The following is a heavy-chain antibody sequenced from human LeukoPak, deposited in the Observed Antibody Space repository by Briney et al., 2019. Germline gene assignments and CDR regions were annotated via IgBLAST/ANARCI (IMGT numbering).Heavy chain of an antibody. Sequence: ASVKVSCKASGYTFTGNYLHWVRQAPGQGLEWMGRVNPNSGDTNYAQKFQGRVTMTRDTSINTVYMDLSRLTSDDTAVYYCARQPYSGSYFDHWGQGTLVTVSS. CDR2: VNPNSGDT. CDR3: ARQPYSGSYFDH. D-gene: IGHD1-26*01. CDR1: GYTFTGNY. V-gene: IGHV1-2*06. J-gene: IGHJ4*02.